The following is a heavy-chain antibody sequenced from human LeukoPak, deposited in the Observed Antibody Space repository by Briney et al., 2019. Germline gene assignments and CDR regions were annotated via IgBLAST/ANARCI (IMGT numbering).Heavy chain of an antibody. Sequence: GGSLRLSCAASGFTFSSYAMSWVRQAPGKGLEWVSCLSGSGGSTYYADSVKGRFTISRDNSKNTLYLQMNSLRAEDTAVYYCAKAGHEVHYCGSGSYYRNNWFDPWGQGTLVTVSS. CDR1: GFTFSSYA. CDR3: AKAGHEVHYCGSGSYYRNNWFDP. J-gene: IGHJ5*02. CDR2: LSGSGGST. D-gene: IGHD3-10*01. V-gene: IGHV3-23*01.